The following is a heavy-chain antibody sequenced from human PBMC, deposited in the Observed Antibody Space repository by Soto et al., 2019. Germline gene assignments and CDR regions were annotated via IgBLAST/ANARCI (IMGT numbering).Heavy chain of an antibody. CDR3: ARDSNWNYGRGFDY. V-gene: IGHV4-59*01. CDR2: IYYSGST. J-gene: IGHJ4*02. CDR1: GGSISSYY. Sequence: SETLSLTCTVSGGSISSYYWSWIRQPPGKGLEWIGYIYYSGSTNYNPSLKSRVTISVDTSKNQFSLKLSSVTAADTAVYYCARDSNWNYGRGFDYWGQGTLVTVSS. D-gene: IGHD1-7*01.